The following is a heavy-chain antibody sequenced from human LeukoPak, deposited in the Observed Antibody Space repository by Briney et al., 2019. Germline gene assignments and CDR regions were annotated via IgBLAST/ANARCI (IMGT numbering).Heavy chain of an antibody. CDR2: INPNSGGT. CDR1: GYTFTSNY. J-gene: IGHJ4*02. D-gene: IGHD3-22*01. V-gene: IGHV1-2*06. Sequence: GASVKVSCKASGYTFTSNYMHWVRQAPGQGLEWMGRINPNSGGTNYAQKFQGRVTMTRDTSISTAYMELSRLRSDDTAVYYCAIDYYDSSGYFNSDYWGQGTLVTVSS. CDR3: AIDYYDSSGYFNSDY.